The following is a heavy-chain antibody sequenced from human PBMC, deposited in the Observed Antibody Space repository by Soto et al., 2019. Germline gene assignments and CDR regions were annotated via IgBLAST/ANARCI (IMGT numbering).Heavy chain of an antibody. CDR2: IGKSGSDR. CDR3: MKVRNY. J-gene: IGHJ4*02. CDR1: GFMFSDYA. V-gene: IGHV3-23*04. Sequence: EVKLVESGGGLVQPGGSLRISCKVSGFMFSDYAMTWVRQAPGKGLEWVSSIGKSGSDRDYADSVKGRFTISRDNSENTVYLKMDSLKVEDTALYFCMKVRNYWGQGTQVTVS.